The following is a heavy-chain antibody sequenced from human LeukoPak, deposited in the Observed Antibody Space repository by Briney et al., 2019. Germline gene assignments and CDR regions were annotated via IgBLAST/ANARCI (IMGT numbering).Heavy chain of an antibody. CDR3: AGDYGGNSVGY. V-gene: IGHV4-34*01. Sequence: SETLSLTCAVYGGSFSGYYWSWIRQPPGKGLEWIGEINHSGSTNYNPSLKSRVTISVDTSKNQFSLKLSSVTAADTAVYYCAGDYGGNSVGYWGQGTLVTVSS. CDR1: GGSFSGYY. J-gene: IGHJ4*02. CDR2: INHSGST. D-gene: IGHD4-23*01.